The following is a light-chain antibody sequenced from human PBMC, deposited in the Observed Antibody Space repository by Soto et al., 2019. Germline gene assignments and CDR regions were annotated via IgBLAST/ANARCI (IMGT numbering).Light chain of an antibody. CDR1: SGSVSTTYY. J-gene: IGLJ2*01. Sequence: QTVVTQEPSFSVSPGGTVTLTCGLTSGSVSTTYYPSWYQQTPGQAPCTLIYSTNIRSSGVPDRFSGSILGNKAALTITGAQADDESDYHCMLYMGGGLVVFGGGTKLTV. CDR2: STN. V-gene: IGLV8-61*01. CDR3: MLYMGGGLVV.